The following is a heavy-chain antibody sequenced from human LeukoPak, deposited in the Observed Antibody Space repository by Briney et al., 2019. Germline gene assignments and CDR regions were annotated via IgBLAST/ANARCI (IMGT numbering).Heavy chain of an antibody. CDR1: GYTFSSYG. V-gene: IGHV1-2*02. J-gene: IGHJ4*02. CDR2: INPNSGGT. Sequence: ASVKVSCKASGYTFSSYGISWVRQAPGQGLEWMGWINPNSGGTNYAQKFQGRVTMTRDTSISTAYMELSRLRSDDTAVYYCARAQGQWLAPIDYWGQGTLVTVSS. CDR3: ARAQGQWLAPIDY. D-gene: IGHD6-19*01.